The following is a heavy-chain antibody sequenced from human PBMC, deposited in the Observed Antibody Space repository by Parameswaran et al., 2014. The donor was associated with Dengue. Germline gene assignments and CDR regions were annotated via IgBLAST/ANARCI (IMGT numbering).Heavy chain of an antibody. D-gene: IGHD3-22*01. V-gene: IGHV1-69*01. Sequence: SWVRQAPGQGLEWMGGIIPIFGTPNYAETFQGRVTITADESTSTVYMELASLKSEDTAVYYCARGTNFYDSSGYHHAHWFDPWGQGTLVHRLL. CDR3: ARGTNFYDSSGYHHAHWFDP. CDR2: IIPIFGTP. J-gene: IGHJ5*02.